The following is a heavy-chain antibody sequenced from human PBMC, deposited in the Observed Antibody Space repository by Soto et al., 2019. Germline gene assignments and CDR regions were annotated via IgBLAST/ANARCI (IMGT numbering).Heavy chain of an antibody. CDR1: GGSISSYH. D-gene: IGHD2-2*03. CDR2: VYYTGYT. V-gene: IGHV4-59*12. Sequence: SETLSLTCTGSGGSISSYHWSWIRQPPGKGLEWIGYVYYTGYTNYYPSLRSRVTISTDTSKNQFSLKLSSVTAADTAVYYCARLGYANSRYHYMDVWGKGTTVTVSS. CDR3: ARLGYANSRYHYMDV. J-gene: IGHJ6*03.